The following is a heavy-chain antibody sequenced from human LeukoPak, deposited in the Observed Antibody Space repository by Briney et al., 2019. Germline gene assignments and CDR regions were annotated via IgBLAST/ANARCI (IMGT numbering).Heavy chain of an antibody. CDR1: GFTVSTHY. CDR3: ARDWGYSNT. CDR2: IYTDDST. V-gene: IGHV3-66*01. Sequence: PGGSLRLSCAASGFTVSTHYMSWVRQAPGKGLEWVSIIYTDDSTYYADSVKGRFTISRDNSKNTLYLQMDRLRAEDTAVYYCARDWGYSNTWGQGTLVTVSS. D-gene: IGHD1-26*01. J-gene: IGHJ5*02.